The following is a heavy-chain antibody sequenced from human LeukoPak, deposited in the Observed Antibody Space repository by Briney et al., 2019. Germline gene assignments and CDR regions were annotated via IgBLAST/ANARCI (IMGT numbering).Heavy chain of an antibody. J-gene: IGHJ6*03. Sequence: GGSLRLSCAASGFTFSSYSMNWVRQAPGKGLEWVSYISSSSSTIYYADSVKGRFTISRDNAKNSLYLQMNSLRAEDTAVYYCARDFGYQLPHKYYYYYYYMDVWGKGTTVTVSS. CDR1: GFTFSSYS. CDR2: ISSSSSTI. CDR3: ARDFGYQLPHKYYYYYYYMDV. V-gene: IGHV3-48*01. D-gene: IGHD2-2*01.